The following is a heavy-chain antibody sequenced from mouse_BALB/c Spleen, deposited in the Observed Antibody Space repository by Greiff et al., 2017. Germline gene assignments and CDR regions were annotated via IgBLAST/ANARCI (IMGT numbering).Heavy chain of an antibody. Sequence: EVHLVESGPGLVKPSQSLSLTCTVTGYSITSDYAWNWIRQFPGNKLEWMGYISYSGSTSYNPSLKSRVSITRDTSKNQFFLQLNSVTTEDTATYYCASPPDYDGSSYWYCDVWGAGTTVTVSS. CDR1: GYSITSDYA. CDR3: ASPPDYDGSSYWYCDV. V-gene: IGHV3-2*02. J-gene: IGHJ1*01. CDR2: ISYSGST. D-gene: IGHD1-1*01.